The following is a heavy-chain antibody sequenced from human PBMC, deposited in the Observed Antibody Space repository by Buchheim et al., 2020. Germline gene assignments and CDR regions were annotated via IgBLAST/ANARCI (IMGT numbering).Heavy chain of an antibody. J-gene: IGHJ4*02. CDR2: IGGGGNK. CDR1: GFTISSYA. CDR3: AKGGPSSLYYFDY. Sequence: EVQLLESGGGLVQPGGSLRLSCAASGFTISSYAMRGGRQPQGKGLGGVSTIGGGGNKYYADSVKGGFTIPRDNPKNTLSVQMHSLRAEDTAVYYCAKGGPSSLYYFDYWGQGTL. D-gene: IGHD5-12*01. V-gene: IGHV3-23*01.